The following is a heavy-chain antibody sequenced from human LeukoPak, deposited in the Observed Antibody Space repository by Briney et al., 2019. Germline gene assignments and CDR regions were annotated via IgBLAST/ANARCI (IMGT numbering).Heavy chain of an antibody. CDR3: XXXXXXXXXXXSSGGKRWFDP. CDR1: GYSISSGYY. D-gene: IGHD6-19*01. Sequence: SETLSLTCTVSGYSISSGYYWGWIRQPPGKGLEWIGSIYHSGGTYYNPSLKSRVTISVDTPKNQFSLKLSSVTAADTAVYYXXXXXXXXXXXXSSGGKRWFDPWGQGTLVTVSS. J-gene: IGHJ5*02. V-gene: IGHV4-38-2*02. CDR2: IYHSGGT.